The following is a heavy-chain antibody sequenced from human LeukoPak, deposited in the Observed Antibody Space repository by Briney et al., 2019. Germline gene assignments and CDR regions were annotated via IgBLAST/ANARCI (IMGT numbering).Heavy chain of an antibody. CDR2: VSYDGGNQ. CDR1: GFTLRNYG. CDR3: ARDGDRGWFGESI. Sequence: GGSLRLSCAASGFTLRNYGMQWVRQAPGKGLEWVALVSYDGGNQYYADSVKGRFTISRDNSKNTLYLQLNSLGAEDTAIYYCARDGDRGWFGESIWGQGTLVTVSS. D-gene: IGHD3-10*01. J-gene: IGHJ4*02. V-gene: IGHV3-30*03.